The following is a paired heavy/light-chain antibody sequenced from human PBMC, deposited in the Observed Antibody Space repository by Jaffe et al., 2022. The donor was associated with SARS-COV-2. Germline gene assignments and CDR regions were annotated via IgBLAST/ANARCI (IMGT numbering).Light chain of an antibody. V-gene: IGLV3-1*01. CDR2: QDN. Sequence: SYELTQPPSVSVSPGQTASITCSGNKLGNKYAFWYQQKPGQSPVLVIYQDNKRPSGIPERFSGSNSGNTATLTISGTQAMDEADYYCQTWDSSTAVFGGGTKLTVL. J-gene: IGLJ2*01. CDR1: KLGNKY. CDR3: QTWDSSTAV.
Heavy chain of an antibody. CDR1: EFTFSDYY. J-gene: IGHJ4*02. V-gene: IGHV3-11*01. CDR3: ASAILGVGAKGPFGY. D-gene: IGHD1-26*01. Sequence: QVQLVESGGGLVNPGGSLRLSCAASEFTFSDYYMSWIRQAPGKGLEWLSYISSSGSAIYYADSVKGRFTISRDNAKNSLYLQMTSLRAEDTAIYYCASAILGVGAKGPFGYWGQGTLVTVSS. CDR2: ISSSGSAI.